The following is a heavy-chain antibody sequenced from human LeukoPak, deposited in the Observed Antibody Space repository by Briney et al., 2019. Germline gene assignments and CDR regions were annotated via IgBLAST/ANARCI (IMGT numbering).Heavy chain of an antibody. Sequence: PGGSLRLSCAASGFTFNMHAMHWVRQAPGKGLEWVAVISNDGSEEYYADSVRGRFPVSRDNFKNTVYLQMNSLRPEDTAVYYCAKARHCTTATCASAAFDAWGQGTMVTVSP. CDR3: AKARHCTTATCASAAFDA. D-gene: IGHD2/OR15-2a*01. V-gene: IGHV3-30-3*01. J-gene: IGHJ3*01. CDR2: ISNDGSEE. CDR1: GFTFNMHA.